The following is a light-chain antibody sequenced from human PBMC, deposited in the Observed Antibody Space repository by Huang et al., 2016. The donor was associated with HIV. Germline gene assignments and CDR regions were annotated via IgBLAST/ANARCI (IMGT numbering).Light chain of an antibody. J-gene: IGKJ1*01. CDR1: QSISTY. CDR2: AAS. Sequence: DIQMTQSPSSLSASIGDSVTITCRASQSISTYLNWYQHKQGKAPNLLICAASSLQSGVQSRFSGSGSGTDFTLTISSLQTEDFATYYCQQSYSTPVTFGQGTKVEIK. CDR3: QQSYSTPVT. V-gene: IGKV1-39*01.